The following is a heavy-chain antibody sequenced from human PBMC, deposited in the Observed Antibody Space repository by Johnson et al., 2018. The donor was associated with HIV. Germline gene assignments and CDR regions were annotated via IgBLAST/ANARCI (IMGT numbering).Heavy chain of an antibody. CDR2: ISYDGSKK. D-gene: IGHD3-22*01. V-gene: IGHV3-30*18. CDR1: GFTFSGSW. J-gene: IGHJ3*02. CDR3: AKDRVEEVVVHDAFDI. Sequence: QVQLVESGGGVVQPGGSLRLSCAASGFTFSGSWMSWVRQAPGTGLEWVEVISYDGSKKNYANSVKGRFTLSSDNSKKTLYLQMNSLRTEDTAVYYCAKDRVEEVVVHDAFDIWGQGTMVTVSS.